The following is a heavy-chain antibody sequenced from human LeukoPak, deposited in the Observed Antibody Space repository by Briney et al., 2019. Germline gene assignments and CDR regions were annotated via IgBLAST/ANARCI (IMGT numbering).Heavy chain of an antibody. Sequence: PGGSLRLSCAAPGFTFSNYWMHWVRQAPGKGLVWVSRISGDGTTTSYADSVKGRFTISRDNAKSTLYLQMNSLRAEDTAVYYCAKDWYYYDTPVDYWGQGTLVTVSS. D-gene: IGHD3-22*01. CDR3: AKDWYYYDTPVDY. V-gene: IGHV3-74*01. J-gene: IGHJ4*02. CDR2: ISGDGTTT. CDR1: GFTFSNYW.